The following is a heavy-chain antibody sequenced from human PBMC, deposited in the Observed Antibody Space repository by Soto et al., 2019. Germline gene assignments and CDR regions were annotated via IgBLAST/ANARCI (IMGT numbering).Heavy chain of an antibody. CDR1: GGSFSGYY. CDR3: ARGIFPVLLPVGHWVAP. J-gene: IGHJ5*02. D-gene: IGHD3-10*01. V-gene: IGHV4-34*01. CDR2: INHSGST. Sequence: PSETLSLTCAVYGGSFSGYYWSWIRQPPGKGLEWIGEINHSGSTNYNPSLKSRVTISVDTFKNQFSLKLSSVTAADTAVYYCARGIFPVLLPVGHWVAPWGQGPLVTVSS.